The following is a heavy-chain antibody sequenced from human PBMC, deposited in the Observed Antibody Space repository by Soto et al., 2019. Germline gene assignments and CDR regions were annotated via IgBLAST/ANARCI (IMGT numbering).Heavy chain of an antibody. CDR2: ISSSSSTI. D-gene: IGHD6-13*01. Sequence: EVQLVESGGGLVQPGGSLRLSCAASGFTFSSYSMNWVRQAPGKGLEWVSYISSSSSTIYYADSVKGRFTISRDNAKNSLYLQMNSLRSEDTAVYYLAREGSSWFDWFDPWGQGTLVTVSS. CDR1: GFTFSSYS. J-gene: IGHJ5*02. CDR3: AREGSSWFDWFDP. V-gene: IGHV3-48*01.